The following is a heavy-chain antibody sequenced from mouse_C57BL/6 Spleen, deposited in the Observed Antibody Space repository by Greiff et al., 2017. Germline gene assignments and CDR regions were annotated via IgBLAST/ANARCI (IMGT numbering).Heavy chain of an antibody. CDR3: ACYSNPFYYAMDY. Sequence: VQLQQPGAELVKPGASVKLSCKASGYTFTSYWMHWVKQRPGQGLEWIGMIHPNSGSTNYNEKFKSKATLTVGKSSSTAYMQLSSLTSEDSAVYYCACYSNPFYYAMDYWGQGTSVTVSS. J-gene: IGHJ4*01. CDR1: GYTFTSYW. CDR2: IHPNSGST. V-gene: IGHV1-64*01. D-gene: IGHD2-5*01.